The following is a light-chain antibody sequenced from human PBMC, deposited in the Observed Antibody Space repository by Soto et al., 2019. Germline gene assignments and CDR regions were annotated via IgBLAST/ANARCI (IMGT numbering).Light chain of an antibody. Sequence: QSALTQPASVSGSPGQSITISCTGTSSDVGGYNYVSWYQHHPGKVPRLIISDVNKRPSGVSDRFSGSKSGNTASLTISGLQAEDEADYYCASFTRSVTVVFGGGTKVTVL. CDR1: SSDVGGYNY. V-gene: IGLV2-14*03. CDR2: DVN. J-gene: IGLJ2*01. CDR3: ASFTRSVTVV.